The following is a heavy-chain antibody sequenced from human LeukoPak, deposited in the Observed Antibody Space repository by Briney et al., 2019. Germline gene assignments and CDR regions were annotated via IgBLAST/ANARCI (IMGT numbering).Heavy chain of an antibody. CDR3: ARTYYDYIWGSYLHFDY. J-gene: IGHJ4*02. Sequence: SETLSLTCTVSGGSISSYYWSWIRQPPGKGLEWIGYIYYSGSTNYNPSLKSRVTISVDTSKNQISLKLSSVTAADTAVYYCARTYYDYIWGSYLHFDYWGQGTLVTVSS. D-gene: IGHD3-16*02. CDR2: IYYSGST. V-gene: IGHV4-59*01. CDR1: GGSISSYY.